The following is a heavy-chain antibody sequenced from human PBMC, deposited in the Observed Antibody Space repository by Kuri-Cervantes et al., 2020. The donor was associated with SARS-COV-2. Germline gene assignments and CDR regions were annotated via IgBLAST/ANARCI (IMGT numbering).Heavy chain of an antibody. CDR3: ARVARLVSYYFDY. V-gene: IGHV4-4*07. J-gene: IGHJ4*02. CDR1: GGSISSYY. Sequence: GSLRLSCTVSGGSISSYYWSWIRQPAGKGLEWIGRIYTSGSTNYNPSLKSRVTMSVDTSKNQFSLKLSSVTAADTAVYYCARVARLVSYYFDYWGQGTLVTVSS. CDR2: IYTSGST. D-gene: IGHD6-6*01.